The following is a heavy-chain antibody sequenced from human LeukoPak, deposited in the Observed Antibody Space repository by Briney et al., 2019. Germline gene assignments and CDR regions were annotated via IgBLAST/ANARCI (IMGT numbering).Heavy chain of an antibody. CDR1: GGSFSGYY. CDR2: INHSGST. J-gene: IGHJ4*02. D-gene: IGHD5-24*01. Sequence: SETLSLTCAVYGGSFSGYYWSWIRQPPGKGLEWIGEINHSGSTNYNPSLKSRVTISVDTSKNQFSLKLSSVTAADTAVYYCARGIARWLQLRPWYFGYWGQGTLVTVSS. V-gene: IGHV4-34*01. CDR3: ARGIARWLQLRPWYFGY.